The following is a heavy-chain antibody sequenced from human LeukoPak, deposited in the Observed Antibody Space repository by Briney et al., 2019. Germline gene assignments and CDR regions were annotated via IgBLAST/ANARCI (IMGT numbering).Heavy chain of an antibody. D-gene: IGHD6-19*01. CDR1: GFIFSSYA. J-gene: IGHJ4*02. V-gene: IGHV3-23*01. Sequence: PGGSLRLSCAASGFIFSSYALSWVRQAPGKGLEWVSATSGNGAKPYYADSVKGRFTISRDNSKNTLYLQMNSLRAEDTAVYYCAKDSGWPFDYWGQGTLVTVSS. CDR3: AKDSGWPFDY. CDR2: TSGNGAKP.